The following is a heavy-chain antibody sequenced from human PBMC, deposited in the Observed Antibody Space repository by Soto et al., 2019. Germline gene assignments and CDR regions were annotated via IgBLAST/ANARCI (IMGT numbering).Heavy chain of an antibody. Sequence: SVKVSCKASGGTFSSYAISWVRQAPGQGLEWMGGIIPIFGTANYAQKFQGRVTITADESTSTAYMELSSLRSEDTAVYYCALVPHSRSVHVFFDYWGQGTLVTVSS. D-gene: IGHD6-6*01. CDR2: IIPIFGTA. CDR1: GGTFSSYA. V-gene: IGHV1-69*13. CDR3: ALVPHSRSVHVFFDY. J-gene: IGHJ4*02.